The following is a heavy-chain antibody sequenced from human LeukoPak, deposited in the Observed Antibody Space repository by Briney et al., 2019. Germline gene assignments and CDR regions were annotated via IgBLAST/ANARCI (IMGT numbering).Heavy chain of an antibody. D-gene: IGHD4-11*01. CDR2: VSRSSRHM. CDR1: GFTFSSYS. V-gene: IGHV3-21*01. Sequence: PGGSLRLSCAASGFTFSSYSMNWVRQAPGKGLEWVSSVSRSSRHMYYADSVKGRFTISRDDAKNSLSLQMDSLRAEDSAVYYCVRDLDTVTTAFLVYRGQGTLVTVSS. CDR3: VRDLDTVTTAFLVY. J-gene: IGHJ4*02.